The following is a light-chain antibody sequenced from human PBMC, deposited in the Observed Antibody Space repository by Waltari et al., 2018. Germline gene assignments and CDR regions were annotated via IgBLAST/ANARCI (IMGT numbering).Light chain of an antibody. V-gene: IGKV1-39*02. CDR3: QLGYGTPYS. Sequence: DIQMTQSPSSLSASVGDRVTNTCQASENVNNYFNWYQQKPGKAPKLLIYTASTLQSGVPSRFSGSGSGTDYTFTISSLQSEDVATYYCQLGYGTPYSFGQGTKVEIK. CDR1: ENVNNY. J-gene: IGKJ2*03. CDR2: TAS.